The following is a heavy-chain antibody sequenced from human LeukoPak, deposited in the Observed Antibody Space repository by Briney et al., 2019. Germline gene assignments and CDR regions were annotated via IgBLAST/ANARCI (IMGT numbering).Heavy chain of an antibody. V-gene: IGHV3-33*01. Sequence: PGGSLRLSCAASGFTFSSYGIHWARQAPGKGLEWVAVIWHDGSYKYYADSVKGRFTISRDNSKNMLFLEMNSLRAEDTAVYYCARESTGSYSGIDYWGQGTPVTVSA. CDR3: ARESTGSYSGIDY. CDR1: GFTFSSYG. CDR2: IWHDGSYK. J-gene: IGHJ4*02. D-gene: IGHD1-26*01.